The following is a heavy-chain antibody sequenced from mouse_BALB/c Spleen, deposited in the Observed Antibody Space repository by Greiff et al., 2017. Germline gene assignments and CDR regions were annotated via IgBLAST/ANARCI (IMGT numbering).Heavy chain of an antibody. Sequence: VQLQQSGAELVKPGASVKLSCTASGFNITDTYMHWVKQRPEQGLEWIGRIDTANGNTNYDPKFQGKATITVDKSSNTAYLQLSSLTSEDTAVYYCARGGGDCMDYWGQGTSVTVSS. J-gene: IGHJ4*01. CDR3: ARGGGDCMDY. V-gene: IGHV14-3*02. CDR2: IDTANGNT. CDR1: GFNITDTY.